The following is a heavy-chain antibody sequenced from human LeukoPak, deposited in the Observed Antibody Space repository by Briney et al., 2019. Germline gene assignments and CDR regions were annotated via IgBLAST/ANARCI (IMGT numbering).Heavy chain of an antibody. J-gene: IGHJ4*02. CDR1: GFTFSGHY. CDR3: TRYGDSANKVDF. CDR2: IGISGETS. V-gene: IGHV3-11*01. Sequence: GGSLRLSCAASGFTFSGHYMSWIRQAPGKGLEWLSHIGISGETSYNADSVKGRFTISRDNGKSTLYLQMNSLRVEDTAVYYCTRYGDSANKVDFWGQRTLVTVSS. D-gene: IGHD7-27*01.